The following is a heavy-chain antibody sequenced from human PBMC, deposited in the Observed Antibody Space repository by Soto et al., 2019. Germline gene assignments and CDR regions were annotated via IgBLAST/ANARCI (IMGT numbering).Heavy chain of an antibody. D-gene: IGHD1-26*01. V-gene: IGHV3-72*01. J-gene: IGHJ4*01. CDR1: GFTFSDHY. CDR3: ARDSGKGAYFDY. Sequence: EVQLVESGGGLVQPGGSQRLSCAASGFTFSDHYMDWVRQAPGKGLEWVGRIRNKANSYTTDYAASVKGRFTMSRDDSKGSLYLQMNSLKTEDTAIYYCARDSGKGAYFDYWGHGTLATVSS. CDR2: IRNKANSYTT.